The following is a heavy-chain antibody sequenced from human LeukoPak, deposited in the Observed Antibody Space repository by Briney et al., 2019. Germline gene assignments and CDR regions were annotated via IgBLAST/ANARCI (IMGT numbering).Heavy chain of an antibody. CDR2: VSGSGGST. Sequence: QSGGSLRLSCAASGFTFSSYAMSWVRQAPGKGLEWVSAVSGSGGSTYYADSVKGRLTISRDNSKNTLYLQMDSLRAEDTAVYYCGEGYSYYDFLVTPWGQGTRVTVSS. CDR3: GEGYSYYDFLVTP. V-gene: IGHV3-23*01. CDR1: GFTFSSYA. J-gene: IGHJ4*03. D-gene: IGHD3-3*01.